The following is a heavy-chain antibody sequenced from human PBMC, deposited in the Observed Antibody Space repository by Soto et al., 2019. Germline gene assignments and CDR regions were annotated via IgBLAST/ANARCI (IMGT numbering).Heavy chain of an antibody. CDR3: ARERRQQGWETNFDY. D-gene: IGHD6-13*01. Sequence: GGSLRLSCAASGFTFSSYGMHWVRQAPGKGLEWVAVIWYDGSNKYYADSVKGRFTISRDNSKNTLYLQMNSLRAEDTAVYYCARERRQQGWETNFDYWGQGTLVTVSS. V-gene: IGHV3-33*01. J-gene: IGHJ4*02. CDR1: GFTFSSYG. CDR2: IWYDGSNK.